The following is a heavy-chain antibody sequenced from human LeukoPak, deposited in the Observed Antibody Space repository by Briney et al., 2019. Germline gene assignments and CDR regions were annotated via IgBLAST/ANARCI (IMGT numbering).Heavy chain of an antibody. Sequence: GASVKVSCKVSGYTLTELSMHWVRQAPGKGLEWMGGFDPEDGETIYAQKFQGRVTLTEDTLTDTAYMELSSLRSEDTAVYYCATGVQRILEWLRFDPWGQGTLVTVSS. CDR3: ATGVQRILEWLRFDP. CDR2: FDPEDGET. D-gene: IGHD3-3*01. CDR1: GYTLTELS. J-gene: IGHJ5*02. V-gene: IGHV1-24*01.